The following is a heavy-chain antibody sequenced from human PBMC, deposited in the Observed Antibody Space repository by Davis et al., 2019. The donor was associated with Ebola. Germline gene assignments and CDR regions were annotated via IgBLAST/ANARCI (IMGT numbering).Heavy chain of an antibody. CDR2: IDHRGIT. V-gene: IGHV4-34*01. J-gene: IGHJ4*02. CDR1: GGSFSGYY. D-gene: IGHD4-17*01. CDR3: ARGSTVTTDY. Sequence: SETLSLTCAVYGGSFSGYYWSWIRQPPGKGLEWIGEIDHRGITNYSPSLKSRVTISVDTSKNQFSLKLSSVTAADTAVYYCARGSTVTTDYWGQGTLVTVSS.